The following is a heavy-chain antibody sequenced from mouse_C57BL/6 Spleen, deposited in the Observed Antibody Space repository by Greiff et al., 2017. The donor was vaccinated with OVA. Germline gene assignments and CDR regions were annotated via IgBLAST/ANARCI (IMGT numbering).Heavy chain of an antibody. D-gene: IGHD2-3*01. Sequence: EVQLVESGPGLVKPSQSLSLTCSVTGYSITSGYYWNWIRQFPGNKLEWMGYISYDGSNNYNPSLKNRISITRDTSKNQFFLKLNSVTTEDTATYYCARGGLLGNYFDYWGQGTTLTVSS. CDR3: ARGGLLGNYFDY. J-gene: IGHJ2*01. V-gene: IGHV3-6*01. CDR1: GYSITSGYY. CDR2: ISYDGSN.